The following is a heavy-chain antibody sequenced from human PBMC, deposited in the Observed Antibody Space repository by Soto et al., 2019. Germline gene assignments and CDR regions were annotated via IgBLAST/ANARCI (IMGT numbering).Heavy chain of an antibody. V-gene: IGHV3-48*02. CDR3: ARTYGSGSYHQYYYYGMDV. CDR1: GFTFSSYS. CDR2: ISSSSSTI. Sequence: EVQLVESGGGLVQPGGSLRLSCAASGFTFSSYSMNWVSQAPGKGLEWVSYISSSSSTIYYADSVKGRFTISRDNAKNSLYLQMNSLRDEDTAVYYCARTYGSGSYHQYYYYGMDVWGQGTTVTVSS. D-gene: IGHD3-10*01. J-gene: IGHJ6*02.